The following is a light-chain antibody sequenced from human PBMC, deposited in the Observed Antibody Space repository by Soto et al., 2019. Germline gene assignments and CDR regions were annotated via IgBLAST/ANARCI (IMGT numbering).Light chain of an antibody. CDR2: SVS. CDR1: QSISSW. V-gene: IGKV1-5*01. CDR3: QQFSSYSRT. Sequence: DIQMTQSPSTLSASVGDRVTITCRASQSISSWLAWYQQKPGKAPKLLIYSVSNLDSGVPSMFSGSGSGTEFTLTISSLQPDDFATYYCQQFSSYSRTFGQGTKVEMK. J-gene: IGKJ1*01.